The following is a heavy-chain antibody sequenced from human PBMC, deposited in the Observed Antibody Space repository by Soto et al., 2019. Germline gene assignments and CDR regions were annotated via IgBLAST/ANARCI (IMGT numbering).Heavy chain of an antibody. Sequence: GASVKVSCKASGYTFTSYGISWVRQAPGQGLEWMGWISAYNGNTNYAQKLQGRVTMTTDTSTSTAYMELRSLRSDDTAVYYCARVQDIVLVPAAMRVGEDDYYYGMDVWGQGTTVTVSS. CDR3: ARVQDIVLVPAAMRVGEDDYYYGMDV. D-gene: IGHD2-2*01. J-gene: IGHJ6*02. V-gene: IGHV1-18*01. CDR2: ISAYNGNT. CDR1: GYTFTSYG.